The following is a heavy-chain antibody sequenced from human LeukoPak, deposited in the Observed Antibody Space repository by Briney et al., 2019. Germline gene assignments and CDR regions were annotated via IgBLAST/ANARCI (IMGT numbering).Heavy chain of an antibody. Sequence: GGSLRLSCAASGFTFSSYEMNWVRQAPGKGLEWVSYISSSGSTIYYADSVKGRFTISRDNAKNSLYLQMNSLRAEDTAVYFCARTYYYDSSGYYGYWGQGTLVTVSS. J-gene: IGHJ4*02. V-gene: IGHV3-48*03. CDR2: ISSSGSTI. D-gene: IGHD3-22*01. CDR1: GFTFSSYE. CDR3: ARTYYYDSSGYYGY.